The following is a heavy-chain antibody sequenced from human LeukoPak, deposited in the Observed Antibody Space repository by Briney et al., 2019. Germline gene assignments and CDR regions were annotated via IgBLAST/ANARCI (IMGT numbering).Heavy chain of an antibody. Sequence: SETLSLTCTVSGGSISSYYWSWIRQPPGKGLEWIGYIYYSGSTNYNPSLKSRVTISVDTSKNQFSLKLSSVTAADTAVYYCARGSRDGYNSPFFDYWGQGTLVTVSS. J-gene: IGHJ4*02. CDR3: ARGSRDGYNSPFFDY. CDR1: GGSISSYY. D-gene: IGHD5-24*01. CDR2: IYYSGST. V-gene: IGHV4-59*12.